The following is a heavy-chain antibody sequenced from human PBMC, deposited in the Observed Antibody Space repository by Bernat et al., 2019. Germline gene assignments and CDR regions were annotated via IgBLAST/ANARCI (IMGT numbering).Heavy chain of an antibody. Sequence: QVQLVQSGAEVKKPGSSVKVSCKASGGTFSSYAISWVRQAPGQGLEWMGGIIPIFGTANYAQKFQGRVTITADESTSTAYMELSSLGSEDTAVDYCARRSAWGTIFGVVNAFRYYYYGMDVWGQGTTVTVSS. D-gene: IGHD3-3*01. CDR1: GGTFSSYA. CDR2: IIPIFGTA. J-gene: IGHJ6*02. CDR3: ARRSAWGTIFGVVNAFRYYYYGMDV. V-gene: IGHV1-69*12.